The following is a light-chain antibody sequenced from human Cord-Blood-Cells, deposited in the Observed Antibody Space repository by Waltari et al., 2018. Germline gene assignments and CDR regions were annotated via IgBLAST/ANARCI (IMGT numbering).Light chain of an antibody. CDR2: DAS. CDR3: SSYTSISTRV. Sequence: SSLTQPASVTGSPGPSMSISCPGTSSDVGGSNYVFWYQQHPGKTPKLLIYDASNRPSGGSNRFSRSKSGNTTSLTISGLQAEEEADYYGSSYTSISTRVFGGGTKLTVL. CDR1: SSDVGGSNY. V-gene: IGLV2-14*01. J-gene: IGLJ3*02.